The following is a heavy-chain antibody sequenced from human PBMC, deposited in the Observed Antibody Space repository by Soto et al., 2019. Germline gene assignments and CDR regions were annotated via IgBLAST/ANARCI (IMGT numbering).Heavy chain of an antibody. J-gene: IGHJ6*02. CDR3: ARGYDFAGFSPYGLDV. CDR2: IYYSGTT. V-gene: IGHV4-30-4*01. D-gene: IGHD3-3*01. Sequence: QLRESGPGLVKPSQTLSLTCTVSGTPINSADFYWTWIRQPPGKGLEWIGYIYYSGTTFHNPSLRSRISMSVDTSTNQFSLRLNSVTAADTAVYYCARGYDFAGFSPYGLDVWGQGTTVTVSS. CDR1: GTPINSADFY.